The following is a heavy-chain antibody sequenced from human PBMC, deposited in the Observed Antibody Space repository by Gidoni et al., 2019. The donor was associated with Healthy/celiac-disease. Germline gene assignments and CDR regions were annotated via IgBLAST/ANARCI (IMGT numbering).Heavy chain of an antibody. J-gene: IGHJ6*03. CDR3: AGREKAARHASYYYYYMDV. V-gene: IGHV1-69*01. CDR2: IIPIFGTA. Sequence: QVQLVQSGAEVKKPGSSVKVSCKASGGTFSSYAISWVRQAPGQGLEWMGGIIPIFGTASYAQKFQGRVTITADESTSTAYMELSSLRSEDTAVYYCAGREKAARHASYYYYYMDVWGKGTTVTVSS. CDR1: GGTFSSYA. D-gene: IGHD6-6*01.